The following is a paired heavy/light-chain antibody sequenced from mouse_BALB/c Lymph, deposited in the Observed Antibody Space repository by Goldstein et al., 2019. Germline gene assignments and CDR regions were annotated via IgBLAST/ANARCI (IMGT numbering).Light chain of an antibody. J-gene: IGKJ5*01. V-gene: IGKV8-28*01. CDR1: QSLLNSGNQKNY. CDR2: GAS. Sequence: DIVMTQSPSSLSVSAGEKVTMSCKSSQSLLNSGNQKNYLAWYQQKPGQPPKLLIYGASTRESGVPDRFTGSGSGTDFTLTISSVQAEDLAVYYCQNDHSYPLTFGAGTKLELK. CDR3: QNDHSYPLT.
Heavy chain of an antibody. CDR3: TRGKLSYAMDY. J-gene: IGHJ4*01. CDR2: ISSGGSYT. CDR1: GFTFSSYT. Sequence: DVKLVESGGGLVKPGGSLKLSCAASGFTFSSYTMSWVRQTPEKRLEWVATISSGGSYTYYPDSVKGRFTISRDNAKNTLYLQMSSLKSEDTAMYYCTRGKLSYAMDYWGQGTSVTVSS. V-gene: IGHV5-6-4*01.